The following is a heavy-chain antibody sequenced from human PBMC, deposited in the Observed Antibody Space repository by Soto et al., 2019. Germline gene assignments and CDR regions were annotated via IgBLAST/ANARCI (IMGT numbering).Heavy chain of an antibody. CDR2: INHSGSA. V-gene: IGHV4-34*01. CDR3: ARRGVEGYYYSGMDV. D-gene: IGHD3-10*01. J-gene: IGHJ6*02. CDR1: GGSFSGYY. Sequence: SETLALTCAVSGGSFSGYYWSWIRQPPGKGLEWIGEINHSGSANYNPSLKSRVTISVDTSKNQFSLKLSSVTAADTAVYYCARRGVEGYYYSGMDVWGQGTTVTVSS.